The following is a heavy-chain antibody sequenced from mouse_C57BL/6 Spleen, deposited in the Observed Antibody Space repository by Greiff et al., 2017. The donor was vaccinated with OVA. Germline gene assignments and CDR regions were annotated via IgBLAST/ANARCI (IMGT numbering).Heavy chain of an antibody. CDR2: INPSYGST. J-gene: IGHJ4*01. Sequence: QVPLQQPGPELVKPGASVKLSCKASGYTFTNYWMHWVKQRPGQGLEWIGNINPSYGSTNSNENVTGKATLTVDKTSSTAYMQLSCLTSEDSSVYYCAPSNWCYAMDYWGQGTSVTVSS. D-gene: IGHD4-1*01. CDR1: GYTFTNYW. CDR3: APSNWCYAMDY. V-gene: IGHV1-53*01.